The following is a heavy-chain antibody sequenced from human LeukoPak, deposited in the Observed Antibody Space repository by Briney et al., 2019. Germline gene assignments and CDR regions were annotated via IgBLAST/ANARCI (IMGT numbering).Heavy chain of an antibody. CDR3: ARRIAAAAAPYYFDY. V-gene: IGHV3-74*01. J-gene: IGHJ4*02. Sequence: GGSLRLSCAASGFTFSSYWMHWVRQAPGKGLLWVSRINSDGSSTSYADSVKSRFTISRDNAKNTLYLQMNSLRAEDTAVYYCARRIAAAAAPYYFDYWGQGTLVTVSS. D-gene: IGHD6-13*01. CDR2: INSDGSST. CDR1: GFTFSSYW.